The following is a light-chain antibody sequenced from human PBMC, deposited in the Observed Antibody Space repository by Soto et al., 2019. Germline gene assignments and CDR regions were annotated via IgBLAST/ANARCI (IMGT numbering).Light chain of an antibody. V-gene: IGKV1-39*01. CDR1: QDISKF. CDR3: QESYSTTLT. CDR2: DAS. Sequence: IQMTQSPASLSASVGDRVTITCQASQDISKFLNWYQQKRGKAHQXLIYDASSLQSGVPSRFSVIVSGTEFTLNLRSLQPEDGATYDGQESYSTTLTFGGGTKVEN. J-gene: IGKJ4*01.